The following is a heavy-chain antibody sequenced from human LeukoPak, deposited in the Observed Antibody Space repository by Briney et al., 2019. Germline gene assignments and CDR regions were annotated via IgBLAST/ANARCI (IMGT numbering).Heavy chain of an antibody. V-gene: IGHV3-21*01. Sequence: KPGGSLRLSCAASGFTFSSYSMNWVRQAPGKGLEWVSSISSSSSHIYYADSVKGRFTISRDNAKNSLYLQMNSLRAEDTAVYYCARARGYYNAGNDYWGQGTLVTVSS. CDR3: ARARGYYNAGNDY. CDR2: ISSSSSHI. CDR1: GFTFSSYS. D-gene: IGHD3-9*01. J-gene: IGHJ4*02.